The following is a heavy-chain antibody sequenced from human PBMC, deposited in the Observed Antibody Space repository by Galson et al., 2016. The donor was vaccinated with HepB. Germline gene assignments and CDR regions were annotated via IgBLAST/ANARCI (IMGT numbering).Heavy chain of an antibody. Sequence: SETLSLTCTVSGGSISSSYWSWIRQPPGKGLEWIGYIYYTGSTNYNPSLKSRVTISLDMSKNQFSLKMSSVTVADTAVYYCARDRGSSWGAGNWYFDLWGRGTLVTVSS. D-gene: IGHD6-13*01. CDR1: GGSISSSY. V-gene: IGHV4-59*01. CDR2: IYYTGST. CDR3: ARDRGSSWGAGNWYFDL. J-gene: IGHJ2*01.